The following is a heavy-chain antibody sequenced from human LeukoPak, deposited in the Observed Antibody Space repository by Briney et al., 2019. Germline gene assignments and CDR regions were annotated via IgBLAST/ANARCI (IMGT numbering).Heavy chain of an antibody. CDR3: SGRSGFSSIY. D-gene: IGHD6-19*01. CDR1: GFTFNTHW. CDR2: ISTDGSAE. Sequence: GGSLRLSCAASGFTFNTHWMNWVRQSPRGGVEWVANISTDGSAEYYVYTVKGRFTISRDNAKNLVDLQLSSLRTEDTAVYYCSGRSGFSSIYWGQGTLVTVSS. V-gene: IGHV3-7*01. J-gene: IGHJ4*02.